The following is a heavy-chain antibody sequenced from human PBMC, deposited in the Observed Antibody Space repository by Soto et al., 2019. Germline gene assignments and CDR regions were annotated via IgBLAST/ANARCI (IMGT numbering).Heavy chain of an antibody. D-gene: IGHD2-8*01. V-gene: IGHV3-33*01. CDR2: IRFDGSNI. CDR3: ARDGVGVTAFWGHLDY. CDR1: GSIFRGYG. J-gene: IGHJ4*02. Sequence: QVQLVESGGGVVQPGRSLRLSCAASGSIFRGYGMHWIRQAPGKGLEWVAVIRFDGSNINYADSVMGRFTISRDNSKNTLYLEMNSLRVEDTAVYYCARDGVGVTAFWGHLDYWGQGTLVTVSS.